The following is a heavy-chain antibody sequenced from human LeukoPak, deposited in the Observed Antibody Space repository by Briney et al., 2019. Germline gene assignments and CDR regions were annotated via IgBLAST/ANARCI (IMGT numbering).Heavy chain of an antibody. J-gene: IGHJ5*02. CDR3: ARVAPAQLLGWFDP. V-gene: IGHV4-59*01. CDR1: GGSISSYY. Sequence: SETLSLTCTVSGGSISSYYWSWIRQPPGKGLEGMGDIFYIGSTNYNPSLNPRLTISVDTSRNQFSLQVSSVTAADTAVYYCARVAPAQLLGWFDPWGQGTLVTVSS. CDR2: IFYIGST. D-gene: IGHD2-2*01.